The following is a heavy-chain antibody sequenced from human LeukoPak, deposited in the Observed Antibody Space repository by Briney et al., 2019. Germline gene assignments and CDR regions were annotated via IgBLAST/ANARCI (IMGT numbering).Heavy chain of an antibody. CDR2: MNPNSGNI. J-gene: IGHJ4*02. CDR1: GYTFTSYD. Sequence: ASVKVSCKASGYTFTSYDINWVRQATGQGLEWMGWMNPNSGNIGYAQKFQGRVTMTRNTSISTAYMELSSLRSDDTAVYYCARVQGASVVAAVSNFDYWGQGTLVTVSS. D-gene: IGHD2-15*01. V-gene: IGHV1-8*01. CDR3: ARVQGASVVAAVSNFDY.